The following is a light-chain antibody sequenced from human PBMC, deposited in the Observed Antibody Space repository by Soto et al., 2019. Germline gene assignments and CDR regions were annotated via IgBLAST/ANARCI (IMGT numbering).Light chain of an antibody. J-gene: IGKJ1*01. V-gene: IGKV3-11*01. Sequence: IVLTQSPGTLALSPGESAVLSCRASQSVSTSLAWYQHKPGQAPRLFIYDASKRAPGIPARFAGSGSGTDFTLTISSLEPEVIAVYYCQVRDVWPSFGQGTKVEIK. CDR1: QSVSTS. CDR3: QVRDVWPS. CDR2: DAS.